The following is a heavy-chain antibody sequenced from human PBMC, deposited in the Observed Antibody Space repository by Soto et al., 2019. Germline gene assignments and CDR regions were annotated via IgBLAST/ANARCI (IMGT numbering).Heavy chain of an antibody. CDR1: GGSISSYD. J-gene: IGHJ6*02. CDR2: IYYSGST. Sequence: SETXSLTCTFSGGSISSYDWSWIRQPPGKGLEWMGYIYYSGSTNYNPSLKSRVTISVDTSKNQFSLKLSSVTAADTAVYYCARRLGYCSSTSPYPRGLYYYYGMDVWGQGTTVTVSS. CDR3: ARRLGYCSSTSPYPRGLYYYYGMDV. D-gene: IGHD2-2*01. V-gene: IGHV4-59*01.